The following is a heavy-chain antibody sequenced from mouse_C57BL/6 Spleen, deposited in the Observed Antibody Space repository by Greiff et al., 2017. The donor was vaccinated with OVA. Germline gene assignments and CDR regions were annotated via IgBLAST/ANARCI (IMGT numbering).Heavy chain of an antibody. CDR1: GYTFTSYW. Sequence: VQLQQPGAELVRPGSSVKLSCKASGYTFTSYWMHWVKQRPIQGLEWIGNIDPSDSETHYNQKFKDKATLTVDKSSSTAYMQLSSLTSEDSAVYYCARSSSTGAMDYWGQGTSVTVSS. CDR3: ARSSSTGAMDY. J-gene: IGHJ4*01. CDR2: IDPSDSET. D-gene: IGHD1-1*01. V-gene: IGHV1-52*01.